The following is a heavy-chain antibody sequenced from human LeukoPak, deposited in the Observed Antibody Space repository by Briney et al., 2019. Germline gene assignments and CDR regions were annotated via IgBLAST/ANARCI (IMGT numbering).Heavy chain of an antibody. CDR2: IKSDGSST. V-gene: IGHV3-74*01. CDR1: GFTFSSYW. D-gene: IGHD3-22*01. Sequence: GGSLRLSCAASGFTFSSYWMHWVRQAPGKGLVWVSRIKSDGSSTTYADSVKGRFTISRDNAKNTVYLQINSLRAKDTAVYYCARAYDIDYWGQGTLVTVSS. CDR3: ARAYDIDY. J-gene: IGHJ4*02.